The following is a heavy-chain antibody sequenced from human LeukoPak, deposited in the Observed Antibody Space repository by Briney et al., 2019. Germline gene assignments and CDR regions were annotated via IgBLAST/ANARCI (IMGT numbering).Heavy chain of an antibody. D-gene: IGHD6-13*01. Sequence: GGSLRLSCAASGFTFNNYGMHYVRQAPGKGLEWVAVIYDDGRNKNYADSVKGRFTIASDTSNKTLYLQMNSLRAEDTGVYYCAKDRETTASGTFDYWGQGTLVTVSS. CDR1: GFTFNNYG. CDR2: IYDDGRNK. CDR3: AKDRETTASGTFDY. J-gene: IGHJ4*02. V-gene: IGHV3-30*18.